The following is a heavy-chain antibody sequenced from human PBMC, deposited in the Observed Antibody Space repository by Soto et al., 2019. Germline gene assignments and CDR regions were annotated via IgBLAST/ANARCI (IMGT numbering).Heavy chain of an antibody. CDR1: GGTFSSYT. D-gene: IGHD5-12*01. CDR3: ARDRESGYAGGEDYYSSGMDV. Sequence: QVQLVQSGAEVKKPGSSVKVSCKASGGTFSSYTISWVRQAPGQGLEWMGRIIPILGIANYAQKFQGRVTITADKSTSTAYMELSSLRSEDTAVYYCARDRESGYAGGEDYYSSGMDVWGQGTPVTVSS. CDR2: IIPILGIA. V-gene: IGHV1-69*08. J-gene: IGHJ6*02.